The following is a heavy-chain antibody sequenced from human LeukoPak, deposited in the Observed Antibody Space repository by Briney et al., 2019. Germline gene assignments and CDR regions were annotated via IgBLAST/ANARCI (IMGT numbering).Heavy chain of an antibody. CDR1: GFTSSSYW. Sequence: GGSLRLSCAASGFTSSSYWMSWVRHAPGKGLEWVANIKQDGSEKYYVDSVKGRFTISRDNAKNSLYLQMNSLRAEDTAVYYCARDGFGELDYWGQGTLVTVSS. J-gene: IGHJ4*02. CDR3: ARDGFGELDY. CDR2: IKQDGSEK. V-gene: IGHV3-7*03. D-gene: IGHD3-10*01.